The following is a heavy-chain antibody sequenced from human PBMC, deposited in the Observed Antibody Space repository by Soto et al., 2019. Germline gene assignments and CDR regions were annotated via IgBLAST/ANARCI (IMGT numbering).Heavy chain of an antibody. V-gene: IGHV1-18*01. CDR2: ISAHNGNT. D-gene: IGHD3-16*01. Sequence: QVQLVQSGAEVKKPGASVKVSCKASGYTFTSYGISWVRQAPGQGLEWMGWISAHNGNTNYAQNLQGRVTMTTDTSTITAYMELRSRRSDDTALYYCARERGSYALDYWGQRTLGTFSS. CDR1: GYTFTSYG. CDR3: ARERGSYALDY. J-gene: IGHJ4*02.